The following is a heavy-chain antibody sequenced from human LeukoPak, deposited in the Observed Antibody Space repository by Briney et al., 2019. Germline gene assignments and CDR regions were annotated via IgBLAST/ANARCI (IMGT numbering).Heavy chain of an antibody. CDR3: ASYDYYGSGSYYNDAFDI. Sequence: SETLSLTCTASGDSITNSNYYWGWVRQSPGRGLEWLGNIFYNGGPYYNPSFKSRVAISVDTSKNHFSLTLNAVTAADTAVYYCASYDYYGSGSYYNDAFDIWGQGTMVTVSS. J-gene: IGHJ3*02. CDR2: IFYNGGP. D-gene: IGHD3-10*01. V-gene: IGHV4-39*07. CDR1: GDSITNSNYY.